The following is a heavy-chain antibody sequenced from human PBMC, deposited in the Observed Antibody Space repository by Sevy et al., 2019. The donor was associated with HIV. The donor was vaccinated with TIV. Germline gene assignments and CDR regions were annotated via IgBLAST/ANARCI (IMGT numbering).Heavy chain of an antibody. CDR3: ARYYYYGSEPYYYYYGMDV. V-gene: IGHV3-21*01. CDR1: GFTFSSYS. D-gene: IGHD3-10*01. CDR2: ISSSSYI. J-gene: IGHJ6*02. Sequence: GGSLRLSCAASGFTFSSYSMNWVRQAPGKGLEWVSSISSSSYIYYADSVKGRFTISRDNAKNSLYLQMNSLRAEDTAVYYCARYYYYGSEPYYYYYGMDVWGQGTTVTVSS.